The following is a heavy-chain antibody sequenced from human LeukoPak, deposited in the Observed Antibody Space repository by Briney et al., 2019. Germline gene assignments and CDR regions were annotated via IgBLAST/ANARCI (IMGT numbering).Heavy chain of an antibody. CDR1: GGSISSYY. D-gene: IGHD4-17*01. CDR3: ARDRGDYGDSTGGIDY. J-gene: IGHJ4*02. V-gene: IGHV4-59*06. Sequence: SETLSLTCTVSGGSISSYYWSWIRQHPGKGLEWIGYIYYSGSTYYNPSLKSRVTISVDTSKNQFSLKLSSVTAADTAVYYCARDRGDYGDSTGGIDYWGQGTLVTVSS. CDR2: IYYSGST.